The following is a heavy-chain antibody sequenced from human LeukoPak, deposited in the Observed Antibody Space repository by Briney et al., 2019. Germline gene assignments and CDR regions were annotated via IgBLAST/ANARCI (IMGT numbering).Heavy chain of an antibody. D-gene: IGHD1-26*01. CDR3: AKERQAWGVGADYFDY. Sequence: GGSLRLSCAASGFTFSSYAITWVRQAPGKGLESVSSISGSSTSTYYAESVKGRFTISRDNSKNTLYLQMNSLRAEDSAVYYCAKERQAWGVGADYFDYWGQGTLVTVSS. J-gene: IGHJ4*02. V-gene: IGHV3-23*01. CDR2: ISGSSTST. CDR1: GFTFSSYA.